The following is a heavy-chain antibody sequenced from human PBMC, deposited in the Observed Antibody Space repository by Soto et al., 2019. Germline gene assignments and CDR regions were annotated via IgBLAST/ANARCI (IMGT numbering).Heavy chain of an antibody. CDR2: ISYDGSNK. CDR1: GFTFSSYG. CDR3: AIKIGYYDSNGQNAEYFQH. V-gene: IGHV3-30*03. J-gene: IGHJ1*01. D-gene: IGHD3-22*01. Sequence: GGSLRLSCAASGFTFSSYGMHWVRQAPGKGLEWVAVISYDGSNKYYADSVKGRFTISRDNSKNTLYLQMNSLRAEDTAVYYCAIKIGYYDSNGQNAEYFQHWGQGTLVTVSS.